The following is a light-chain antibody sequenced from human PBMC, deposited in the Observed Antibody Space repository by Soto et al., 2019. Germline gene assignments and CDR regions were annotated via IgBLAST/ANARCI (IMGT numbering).Light chain of an antibody. J-gene: IGKJ4*01. CDR1: QSISSY. CDR3: QQGYSSPRT. Sequence: DIQMTQSPSSLSASVGDRVTITCRASQSISSYLNWYQQKPGKAPKLLIYAASSLQSGVPSRFSGSGSGTDFTLTISSLQPEDFATYYCQQGYSSPRTFGGGTKLDIK. V-gene: IGKV1-39*01. CDR2: AAS.